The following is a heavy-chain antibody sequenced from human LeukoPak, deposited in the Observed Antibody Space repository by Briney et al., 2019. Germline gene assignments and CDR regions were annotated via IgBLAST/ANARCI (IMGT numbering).Heavy chain of an antibody. CDR3: ARHPLIVVVPAAIGGNWYFDL. CDR1: GYSISSGYY. CDR2: IYHSGST. D-gene: IGHD2-2*02. Sequence: SETLSLTCTVSGYSISSGYYWGWIRQPPGKGLAWIGSIYHSGSTYYNPSLKSRVTISIDTSKNQFSLKLSSVTAADTAVYYCARHPLIVVVPAAIGGNWYFDLWGRGTLVTVSS. V-gene: IGHV4-38-2*02. J-gene: IGHJ2*01.